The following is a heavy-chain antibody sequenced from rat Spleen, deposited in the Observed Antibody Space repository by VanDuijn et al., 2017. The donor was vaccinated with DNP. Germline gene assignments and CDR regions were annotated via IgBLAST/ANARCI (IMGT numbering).Heavy chain of an antibody. V-gene: IGHV5-20*01. CDR2: INHDGNNI. D-gene: IGHD4-3*01. Sequence: EVQLVESGGALVQPGRSLKLSCAASGFTFSDYYMTWVRQAPTKGLEWVASINHDGNNIYYRASVKDRFTNSRDYAKTSLYLQMDSLRSEDTDTYYWTTDNSGLNWFAFWGQGTLVTVSS. CDR3: TTDNSGLNWFAF. J-gene: IGHJ3*01. CDR1: GFTFSDYY.